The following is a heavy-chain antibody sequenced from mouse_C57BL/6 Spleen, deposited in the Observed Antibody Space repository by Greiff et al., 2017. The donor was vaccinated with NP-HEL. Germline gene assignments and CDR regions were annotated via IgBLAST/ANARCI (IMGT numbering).Heavy chain of an antibody. Sequence: QVQLKESGAELVKPGASVKISCEASGYAFSSYWMNWVKQRPGKGLEWIGQIYPGDGDTNYNGKFKGKATLTADKSSSTAYMQLSSLTSEDSAVYFCARGGTKDWFAYWGQGTLVTVSA. D-gene: IGHD3-3*01. J-gene: IGHJ3*01. CDR2: IYPGDGDT. CDR3: ARGGTKDWFAY. CDR1: GYAFSSYW. V-gene: IGHV1-80*01.